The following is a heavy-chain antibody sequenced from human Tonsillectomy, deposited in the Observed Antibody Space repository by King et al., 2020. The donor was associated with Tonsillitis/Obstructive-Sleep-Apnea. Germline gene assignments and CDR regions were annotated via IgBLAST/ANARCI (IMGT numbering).Heavy chain of an antibody. CDR2: IYPGDSDT. D-gene: IGHD6-6*01. J-gene: IGHJ4*02. CDR3: AGHRLLGSSSSYYFDY. CDR1: GYSFTSYW. Sequence: VQLVESGAEVKKPGESLKISCKGSGYSFTSYWISWVRQMPGKGLEWMGIIYPGDSDTRYSPSFQGQVTISADKSISTAYLQWSSLKASDTAIYYCAGHRLLGSSSSYYFDYWGQGTLVTVSS. V-gene: IGHV5-51*01.